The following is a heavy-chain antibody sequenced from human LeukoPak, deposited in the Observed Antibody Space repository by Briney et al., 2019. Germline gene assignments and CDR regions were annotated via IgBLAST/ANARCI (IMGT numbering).Heavy chain of an antibody. Sequence: PGGSLRVSCAASGFTFDDHAMHWVRQAPGKGLEWVSLISWDGGSTYYADSVKGRFTISRDNSKNSLYLQMNSLRAEDAALYYCAKGGGYVPYQYYFDYWGQGTLVTVSS. D-gene: IGHD2-2*01. J-gene: IGHJ4*02. CDR1: GFTFDDHA. CDR2: ISWDGGST. V-gene: IGHV3-43D*03. CDR3: AKGGGYVPYQYYFDY.